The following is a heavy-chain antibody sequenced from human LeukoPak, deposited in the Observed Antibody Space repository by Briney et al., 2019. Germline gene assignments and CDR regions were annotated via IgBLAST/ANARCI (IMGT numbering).Heavy chain of an antibody. CDR1: VFTFSSYA. CDR2: ISYDGSNK. D-gene: IGHD3-10*01. Sequence: GGSLRLSCAASVFTFSSYAMHWVRQAPGKGLEWVAVISYDGSNKYYADSVKGRFTISRDNSKNTLYLQMNSLRAEDTAVYYCARDRYYYGSGSPLDYWGQGTLVTVSS. V-gene: IGHV3-30-3*01. CDR3: ARDRYYYGSGSPLDY. J-gene: IGHJ4*02.